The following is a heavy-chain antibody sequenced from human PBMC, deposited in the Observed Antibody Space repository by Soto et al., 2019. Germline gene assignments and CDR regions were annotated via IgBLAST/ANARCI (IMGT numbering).Heavy chain of an antibody. J-gene: IGHJ4*02. D-gene: IGHD3-16*01. CDR2: ISYDGSNK. V-gene: IGHV3-30-3*01. Sequence: QVQLVESGGGVVQPGRSLRLSCAASGFTFSSYAMHWVRQAPGKGLEWVAVISYDGSNKYYADSVKGRFTISRDNSKNTLYLQMNSLRAEDTAVYYCARYPGGTDLAEWTYYVDKWGQGTLVTVSS. CDR1: GFTFSSYA. CDR3: ARYPGGTDLAEWTYYVDK.